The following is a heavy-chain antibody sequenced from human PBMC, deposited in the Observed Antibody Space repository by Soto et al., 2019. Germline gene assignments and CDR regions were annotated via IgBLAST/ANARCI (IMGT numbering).Heavy chain of an antibody. CDR2: INQDGSER. V-gene: IGHV3-7*03. CDR1: GFTFRSYW. J-gene: IGHJ4*02. D-gene: IGHD4-17*01. CDR3: AGDKPYGDSHDF. Sequence: EVQLVESVGGLVQPGGSLRLSCAASGFTFRSYWMSWVRQAPGKGLEWVANINQDGSERNHVDSAKSRFTISRDNAKNSLYLQMNSLRADDPAVYYCAGDKPYGDSHDFWGQGTLVTVSS.